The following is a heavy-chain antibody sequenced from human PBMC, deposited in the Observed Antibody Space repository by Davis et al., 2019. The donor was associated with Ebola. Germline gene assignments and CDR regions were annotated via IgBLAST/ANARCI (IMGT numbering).Heavy chain of an antibody. CDR3: ARDFVTTVN. D-gene: IGHD4-17*01. CDR2: LWQDGSQI. J-gene: IGHJ4*02. V-gene: IGHV3-7*01. Sequence: GESLKISCVVSGFPFNTYSMSWVRQTPGRGLEWVATLWQDGSQIYYGDSVRGRFIISRDNAKNSLFLQMNSLRAEDTAVYYCARDFVTTVNWGQGTLVTVSS. CDR1: GFPFNTYS.